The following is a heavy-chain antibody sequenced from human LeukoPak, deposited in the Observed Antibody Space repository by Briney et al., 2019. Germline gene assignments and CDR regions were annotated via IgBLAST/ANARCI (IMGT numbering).Heavy chain of an antibody. J-gene: IGHJ4*02. Sequence: GGSLRLSCAASGFTFSSYSMNWVRQAPGKGLEWVANIKHDGSEKYYVDSVKGRFTISRDNAKNSLYLQMNSLRAEDTAVYYCTRDRVITIFGVASSWGQGTLVTVSS. CDR3: TRDRVITIFGVASS. CDR2: IKHDGSEK. CDR1: GFTFSSYS. D-gene: IGHD3-3*01. V-gene: IGHV3-7*01.